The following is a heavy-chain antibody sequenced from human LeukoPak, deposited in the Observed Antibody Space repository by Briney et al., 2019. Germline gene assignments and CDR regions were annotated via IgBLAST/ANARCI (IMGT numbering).Heavy chain of an antibody. D-gene: IGHD4-17*01. V-gene: IGHV4-59*01. Sequence: PSETLSLTCTVSGGSISSYYWSWIRQPPGKGLEWIGYIYYSGSTNYNPSLKSRVTISVDTSKYQFSLKLSSVSAADTAVYYCARDGSYGDYFDYWGQGTLVTVSS. CDR2: IYYSGST. J-gene: IGHJ4*02. CDR1: GGSISSYY. CDR3: ARDGSYGDYFDY.